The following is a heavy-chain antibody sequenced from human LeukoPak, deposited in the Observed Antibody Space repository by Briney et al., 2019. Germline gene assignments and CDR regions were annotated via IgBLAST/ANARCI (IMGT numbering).Heavy chain of an antibody. Sequence: NPSETLSLTCAVSGGSISNYFWTWIRHPPGKGLEWIGYMLYTGNTHYNPSLKSRLTISIDTSKNQLSLKLSSVTAADTAIYYCARSLRPRQGLDAYDVWGQGTMVTVSS. CDR3: ARSLRPRQGLDAYDV. V-gene: IGHV4-59*08. CDR1: GGSISNYF. CDR2: MLYTGNT. J-gene: IGHJ3*01. D-gene: IGHD4-17*01.